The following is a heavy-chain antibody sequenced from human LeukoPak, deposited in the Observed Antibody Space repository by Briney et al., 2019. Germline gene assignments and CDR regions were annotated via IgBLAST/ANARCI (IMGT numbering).Heavy chain of an antibody. D-gene: IGHD4-17*01. CDR2: ISNSGTTI. V-gene: IGHV3-11*04. J-gene: IGHJ4*02. CDR1: GFTFSHYY. CDR3: ARHYGDWGSYYFDY. Sequence: KAGGSLRLSCAASGFTFSHYYMSWIRQAPGRGLEWVSYISNSGTTINYSDSVKGRFTISRDNANNFLFLQMTSLRAEDTAVYYCARHYGDWGSYYFDYWGQGTLVTVSS.